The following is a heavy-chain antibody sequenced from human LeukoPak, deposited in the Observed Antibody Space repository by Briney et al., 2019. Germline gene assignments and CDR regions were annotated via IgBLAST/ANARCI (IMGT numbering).Heavy chain of an antibody. Sequence: ASVKVSCKASGYTFTGYYMHWVRQAPGQGLEWMGWINPNSGGTNYAQKFQGRVTMTRDTSISTAYMELGRLRSDDTAVYYCAREDYGDSDYFDYWGQGTLVTVSS. J-gene: IGHJ4*02. CDR1: GYTFTGYY. D-gene: IGHD4-17*01. CDR2: INPNSGGT. CDR3: AREDYGDSDYFDY. V-gene: IGHV1-2*02.